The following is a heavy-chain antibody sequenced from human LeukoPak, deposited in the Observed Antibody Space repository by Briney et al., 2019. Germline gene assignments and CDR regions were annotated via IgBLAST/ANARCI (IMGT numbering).Heavy chain of an antibody. CDR2: ISGSSSTI. D-gene: IGHD3-3*01. J-gene: IGHJ6*03. V-gene: IGHV3-48*04. Sequence: PGGSLRLSCAASGFTLSGYSMNWVRQAPGKGLEWVAYISGSSSTIYIADSVTGRFTISRDNAKNSLYLQMNSLRAEDTALYYCARGQGDFWSGSYYYYYMDVWGKGTTVTVSS. CDR3: ARGQGDFWSGSYYYYYMDV. CDR1: GFTLSGYS.